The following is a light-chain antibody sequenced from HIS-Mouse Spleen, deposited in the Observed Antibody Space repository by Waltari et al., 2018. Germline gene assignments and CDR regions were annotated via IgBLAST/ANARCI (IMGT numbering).Light chain of an antibody. V-gene: IGLV2-23*01. CDR3: CSYAGSSTLV. CDR1: SNDVGSYNL. CDR2: EGS. J-gene: IGLJ2*01. Sequence: QSALTQPASVSGSPGQSITISCTGTSNDVGSYNLVSWYHKHPGKAPKLMIYEGSKRPSGVSNRFSGSKSGNTASLTISGLQAEDEADYYCCSYAGSSTLVFGGGTKLTVL.